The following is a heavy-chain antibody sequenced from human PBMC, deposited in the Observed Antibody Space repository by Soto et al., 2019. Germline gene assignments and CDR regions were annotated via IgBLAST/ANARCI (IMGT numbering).Heavy chain of an antibody. CDR2: MFRDENNK. Sequence: QVQVVESGGGVVQPGRSLRLSCAASGFSVSDYPLHWVRQAPGKGLEWVAVMFRDENNKRYADSVKGRFTISRDNSKNPLYLQMDSLRTDDTAVYYCAKSTANWGQGTLVTVSS. V-gene: IGHV3-30-3*02. CDR1: GFSVSDYP. J-gene: IGHJ4*02. CDR3: AKSTAN.